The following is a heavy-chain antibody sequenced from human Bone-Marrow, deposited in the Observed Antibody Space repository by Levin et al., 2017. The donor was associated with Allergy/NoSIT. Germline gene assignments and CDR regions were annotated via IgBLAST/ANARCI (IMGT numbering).Heavy chain of an antibody. V-gene: IGHV3-21*01. D-gene: IGHD2-2*01. CDR1: GFNFASYR. CDR3: AKDEGPFSSSFAFDC. J-gene: IGHJ4*02. CDR2: ISGTGRHI. Sequence: ETLSLTCAASGFNFASYRMNWVRQAPGKGLEWVSSISGTGRHIYLADSLKGRFTISRDNAKNSLSLQMNNLRVEDTAVFYCAKDEGPFSSSFAFDCWGQGALVTVSS.